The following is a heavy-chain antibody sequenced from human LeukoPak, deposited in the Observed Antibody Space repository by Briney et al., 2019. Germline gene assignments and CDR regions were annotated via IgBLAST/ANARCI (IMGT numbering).Heavy chain of an antibody. D-gene: IGHD1-14*01. V-gene: IGHV4-39*07. CDR2: IYYSGST. CDR3: ARNRRGQSTHLPREFDY. CDR1: GGSISSSSYY. J-gene: IGHJ4*02. Sequence: PSETLSLTCTVSGGSISSSSYYWGWIRQPPGKGLEWIGSIYYSGSTYYNPSLKSRVTISVDASRNQFSLKLSSVTAADTAVYYCARNRRGQSTHLPREFDYWGQGTLVTVSS.